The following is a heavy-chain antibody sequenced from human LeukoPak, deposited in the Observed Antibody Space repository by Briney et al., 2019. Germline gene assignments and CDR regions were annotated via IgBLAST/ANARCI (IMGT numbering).Heavy chain of an antibody. D-gene: IGHD2-21*02. CDR1: GYKFTSYY. V-gene: IGHV1-2*02. Sequence: ASVKVSCKASGYKFTSYYMHWVRQAPGQGLEWMGWINCNNAGTNYAQNFQDRVAMTRDPSITTVYMEVSRVAFDDTAVYFCARSYCGGDCYSTEFDAWGQGSLVTVSS. CDR3: ARSYCGGDCYSTEFDA. J-gene: IGHJ4*02. CDR2: INCNNAGT.